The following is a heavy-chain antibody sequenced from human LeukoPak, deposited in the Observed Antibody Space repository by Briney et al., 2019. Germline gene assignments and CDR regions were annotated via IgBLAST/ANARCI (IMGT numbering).Heavy chain of an antibody. CDR3: ARGMGYYYDKRYYFDY. J-gene: IGHJ4*02. CDR2: INPNSGGT. CDR1: GYTFTGYY. D-gene: IGHD3-22*01. V-gene: IGHV1-2*02. Sequence: ASVKVSCKASGYTFTGYYMHWVRQAPGQGLEWMGWINPNSGGTNYAQKFQGRVTMTRDTSISTAYMELSRLRSDDTAVFYCARGMGYYYDKRYYFDYWGQGTLVTVSS.